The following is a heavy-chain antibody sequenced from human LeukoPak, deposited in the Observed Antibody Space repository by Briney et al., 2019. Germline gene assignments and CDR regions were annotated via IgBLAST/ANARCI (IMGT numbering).Heavy chain of an antibody. J-gene: IGHJ4*02. V-gene: IGHV1-2*02. CDR1: GYTFTDYY. CDR2: INPNSGGT. Sequence: GASVKVSCKASGYTFTDYYFHWVRQAPGQGLEWMGWINPNSGGTNYSQKFQGRVTMTRDTSISTAYMELSSLTSDDTAVYYYARNRDGYNFGYWAQGTLITVSS. D-gene: IGHD5-24*01. CDR3: ARNRDGYNFGY.